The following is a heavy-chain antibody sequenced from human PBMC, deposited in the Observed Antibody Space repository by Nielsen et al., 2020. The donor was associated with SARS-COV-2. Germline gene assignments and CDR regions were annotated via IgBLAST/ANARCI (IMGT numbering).Heavy chain of an antibody. Sequence: GSLRLSCTVSGGSISSSSYYWGWIRQPPGKGLEWIGSIYYSGSTYYNPSLKSRVTISVDTSKNQFSLKLSSVTAADTAVYYCARDQRPYSGWKRLGMDVWGQGTTVTVSS. D-gene: IGHD6-19*01. J-gene: IGHJ6*02. CDR2: IYYSGST. CDR3: ARDQRPYSGWKRLGMDV. V-gene: IGHV4-39*02. CDR1: GGSISSSSYY.